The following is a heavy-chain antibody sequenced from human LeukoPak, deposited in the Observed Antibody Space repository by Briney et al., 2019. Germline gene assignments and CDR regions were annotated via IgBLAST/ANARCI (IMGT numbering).Heavy chain of an antibody. D-gene: IGHD5-12*01. J-gene: IGHJ4*02. CDR1: GGSISSGGYY. CDR2: IYYSGST. Sequence: PSGTLSLTCTVSGGSISSGGYYWSWIRQHPGKGLEWIGYIYYSGSTYYNPSLKSRVTISVDTSKNQFSLKLSSVTAADTAVYYCAGSRGYSGYRYFDYWGQGTLVTVSS. V-gene: IGHV4-31*03. CDR3: AGSRGYSGYRYFDY.